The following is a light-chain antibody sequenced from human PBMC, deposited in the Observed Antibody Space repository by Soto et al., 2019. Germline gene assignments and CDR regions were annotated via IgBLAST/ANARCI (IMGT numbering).Light chain of an antibody. J-gene: IGKJ1*01. CDR3: QQYNNWWT. Sequence: EIVMTQSPATLSVSPGERATLSCRASQSVSSNLAWYQQKPGQAPRLLIYGASTRATGIPARFSGSGSGTEFTLTISSLQSEDFAVYYCQQYNNWWTFGQGNKVDIK. CDR1: QSVSSN. V-gene: IGKV3-15*01. CDR2: GAS.